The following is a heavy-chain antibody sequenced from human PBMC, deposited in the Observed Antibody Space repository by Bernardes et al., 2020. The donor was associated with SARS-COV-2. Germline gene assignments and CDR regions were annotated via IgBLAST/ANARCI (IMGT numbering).Heavy chain of an antibody. CDR1: GFPFSSYW. J-gene: IGHJ4*02. Sequence: GGSLRLSCSASGFPFSSYWMSWVRQAPGKGLEWVGNIKPDGSAEYYVDSVKGRFTISRDNAKNSLYLQMNSLRAEDTAVYYCARDNLGGRTGSPYDYWGQGSLVTVSS. D-gene: IGHD1-26*01. CDR2: IKPDGSAE. V-gene: IGHV3-7*01. CDR3: ARDNLGGRTGSPYDY.